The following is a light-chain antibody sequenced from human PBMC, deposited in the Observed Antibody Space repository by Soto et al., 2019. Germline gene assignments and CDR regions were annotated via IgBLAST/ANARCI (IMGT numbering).Light chain of an antibody. CDR3: QQYNNWPLWT. Sequence: MTQSPSTLSASVGDRVTITCPSSQSITRNLAWYQQHPGQPPRLLVYGASTRATGIPVRFSGSGSGTDFTLTISSLQSEDFAVYYCQQYNNWPLWTFGQGTKVDI. CDR2: GAS. CDR1: QSITRN. J-gene: IGKJ1*01. V-gene: IGKV3-15*01.